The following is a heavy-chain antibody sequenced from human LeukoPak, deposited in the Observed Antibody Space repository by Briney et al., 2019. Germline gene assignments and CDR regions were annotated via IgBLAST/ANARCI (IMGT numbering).Heavy chain of an antibody. J-gene: IGHJ4*02. V-gene: IGHV3-53*01. Sequence: GGSLRLSCAASGFIVSSNYMSWVRQAPGKGLEWVSVIYSGGSTYYADSVKGRFTISRDNSKNTLYLQMNSLRAEDTAVYYCARRAGAYSHPYDYWGQGTLVTVSS. CDR2: IYSGGST. CDR3: ARRAGAYSHPYDY. D-gene: IGHD4/OR15-4a*01. CDR1: GFIVSSNY.